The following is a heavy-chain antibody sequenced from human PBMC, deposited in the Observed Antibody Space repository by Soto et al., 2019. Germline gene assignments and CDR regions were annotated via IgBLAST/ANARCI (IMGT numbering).Heavy chain of an antibody. CDR2: IKSKTDGGTT. CDR1: GFTFSNAW. Sequence: GGSLRLSCAASGFTFSNAWMSWVRQAPGKGLEWVGRIKSKTDGGTTDYAAPVKGRFTISRDDSKNTLYLQMNSLKTEDTAVYYCTTDPFLDLGYCSGGSCLRFDYWGQGTLVTVSS. D-gene: IGHD2-15*01. J-gene: IGHJ4*02. V-gene: IGHV3-15*01. CDR3: TTDPFLDLGYCSGGSCLRFDY.